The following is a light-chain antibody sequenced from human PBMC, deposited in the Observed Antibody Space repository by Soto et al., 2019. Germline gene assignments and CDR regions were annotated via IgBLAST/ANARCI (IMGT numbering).Light chain of an antibody. Sequence: EIVLTQSPGTLSLSPGERATLSCRASQSVSSSYLAWYQQKPGQAPRLLIYGASSRATGSPDRFSGSGSGTDFTLTISRLEPEDFTVYYCHQYGSFSFTWGRGTEVDIK. CDR3: HQYGSFSFT. J-gene: IGKJ3*01. CDR2: GAS. V-gene: IGKV3-20*01. CDR1: QSVSSSY.